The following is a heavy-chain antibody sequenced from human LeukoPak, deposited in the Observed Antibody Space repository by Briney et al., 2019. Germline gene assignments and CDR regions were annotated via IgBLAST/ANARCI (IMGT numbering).Heavy chain of an antibody. Sequence: ASVKVSCKAFGGTFSSYAFNWVRQAPGQGLEWMGGIIPIFGTANYAQKFQGRVTITADKSTNTTYIELSSLRSEDTAVYYCARGLDSSWFDPWGQGTLVTVSS. CDR1: GGTFSSYA. CDR2: IIPIFGTA. J-gene: IGHJ5*02. V-gene: IGHV1-69*06. CDR3: ARGLDSSWFDP.